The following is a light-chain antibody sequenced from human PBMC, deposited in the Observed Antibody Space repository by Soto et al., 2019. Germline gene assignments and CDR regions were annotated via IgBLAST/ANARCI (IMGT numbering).Light chain of an antibody. J-gene: IGKJ4*01. V-gene: IGKV3-11*01. CDR2: DAS. CDR1: QSVSSY. CDR3: QQRSNWPLT. Sequence: EIVLTQSPATLSLSPGERATLSCRASQSVSSYLAWYQQKPGQAPRLLIYDASNRATGIPARLSGSGSGTDFTLTISSLEPEDFAVYYCQQRSNWPLTFGGGTRWIS.